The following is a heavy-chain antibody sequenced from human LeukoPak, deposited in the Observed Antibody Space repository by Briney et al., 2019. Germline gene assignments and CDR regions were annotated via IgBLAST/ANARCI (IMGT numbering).Heavy chain of an antibody. D-gene: IGHD3-10*01. CDR1: GYTFTSYG. CDR2: TNTNTGNP. J-gene: IGHJ4*02. CDR3: ARYGSGSYLGTFDY. Sequence: ASVKVSCKASGYTFTSYGISWVRQAPGQGLEWMGWTNTNTGNPTYAQGFTGRFVFSLDTSVSTAYLQISSLKAEDTAVYYCARYGSGSYLGTFDYWGQGTLVTVSS. V-gene: IGHV7-4-1*02.